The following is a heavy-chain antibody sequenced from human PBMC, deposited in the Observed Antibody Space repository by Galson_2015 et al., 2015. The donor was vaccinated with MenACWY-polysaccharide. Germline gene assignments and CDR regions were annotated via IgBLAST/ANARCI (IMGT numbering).Heavy chain of an antibody. CDR1: GDSVSSHTAA. V-gene: IGHV6-1*01. CDR3: ASQGIAVAGVIDY. CDR2: TYYRSKWYK. Sequence: CAISGDSVSSHTAAWNWIRQSPSRGLEWLGRTYYRSKWYKYYAASVKSRITINVDTSKNQFSLQLTSVTPEDTAMYYCASQGIAVAGVIDYWGQGILVTVSS. D-gene: IGHD6-19*01. J-gene: IGHJ4*02.